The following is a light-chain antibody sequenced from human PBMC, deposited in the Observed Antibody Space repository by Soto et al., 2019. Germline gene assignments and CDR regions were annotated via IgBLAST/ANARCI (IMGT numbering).Light chain of an antibody. CDR3: CSYVDSYV. CDR1: SSAVGDYNY. V-gene: IGLV2-11*01. J-gene: IGLJ1*01. Sequence: QSALTQPRSVSGSPGQPVTISCSGTSSAVGDYNYVSWYQQHPGEAPKLVIYDVNKRPSGVPDRFSGSKSGNTASLTISGLQAEDESDYYCCSYVDSYVFGAGTKLTVL. CDR2: DVN.